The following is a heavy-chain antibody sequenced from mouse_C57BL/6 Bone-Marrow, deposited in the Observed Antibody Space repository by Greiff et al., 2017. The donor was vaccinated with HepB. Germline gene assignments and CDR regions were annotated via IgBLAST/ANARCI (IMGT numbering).Heavy chain of an antibody. CDR3: ARWDYYGSSPHWYFDV. V-gene: IGHV1-81*01. D-gene: IGHD1-1*01. CDR2: IYPRSGNT. CDR1: GYTFTSYG. J-gene: IGHJ1*03. Sequence: VKLVESGAELARPGASVKLSCKASGYTFTSYGISWVKQRTGQGLEWIGEIYPRSGNTYYNEKFKGKATLTADKSSSTAYMELRSLTSEDSAVYFCARWDYYGSSPHWYFDVWGTGTTVTVSS.